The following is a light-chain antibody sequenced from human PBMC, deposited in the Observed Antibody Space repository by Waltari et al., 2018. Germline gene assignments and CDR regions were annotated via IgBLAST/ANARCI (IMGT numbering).Light chain of an antibody. CDR2: TAS. V-gene: IGKV1-5*03. CDR3: QQYSSHPLT. J-gene: IGKJ4*01. CDR1: QSISAF. Sequence: DIQMNQSPSTLSASVGDRVTITCRASQSISAFLAWHQQKPGEAPKLLIYTASTLESGVPSRFSGSGSGTEFTLTISSLHPDDFATYYCQQYSSHPLTLGGGTRVEIK.